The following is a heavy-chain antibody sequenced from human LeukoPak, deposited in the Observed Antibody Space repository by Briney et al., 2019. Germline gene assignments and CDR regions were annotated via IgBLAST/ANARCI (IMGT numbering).Heavy chain of an antibody. V-gene: IGHV3-48*01. CDR2: ITSTSGTI. J-gene: IGHJ4*02. CDR1: GFSFSTYS. D-gene: IGHD3-10*01. CDR3: ASPLSGSPFY. Sequence: PGGSLRLSCAASGFSFSTYSMNWVRQAPGKGLEWVSYITSTSGTIYYADSVKGRFTISRDNAKKSLFLQMNGLRAEGTAVYYCASPLSGSPFYWGQGTLVTVSS.